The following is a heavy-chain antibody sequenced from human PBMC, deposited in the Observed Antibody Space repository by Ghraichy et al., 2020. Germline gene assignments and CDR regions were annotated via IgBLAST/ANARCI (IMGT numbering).Heavy chain of an antibody. CDR3: AKLGAGATYFDY. J-gene: IGHJ4*02. Sequence: GESLNISCEVSGFSLNSNYMAWVRQAPGKGLKWVSVFYSDDSTYYADSAKGRFTLSRDNSKNTLYLQMSSLRAEDTAIYYCAKLGAGATYFDYWGQGPLVTVSS. CDR1: GFSLNSNY. D-gene: IGHD1-26*01. V-gene: IGHV3-53*01. CDR2: FYSDDST.